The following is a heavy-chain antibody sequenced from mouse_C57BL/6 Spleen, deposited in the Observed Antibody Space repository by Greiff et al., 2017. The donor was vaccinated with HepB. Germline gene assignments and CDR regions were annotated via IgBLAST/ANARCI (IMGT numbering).Heavy chain of an antibody. CDR3: ARLVNYVDY. Sequence: VQLQQSGAELVRPGTSVKVSCKASGYAFTNYLIEWVKQRPGQGLEWIGVINPGSGGSNYSEKFKGKATLTADKSSSTAYMQLSSLTYEDSAVYFCARLVNYVDYWGQGTTLTVSS. CDR1: GYAFTNYL. J-gene: IGHJ2*01. V-gene: IGHV1-54*01. CDR2: INPGSGGS. D-gene: IGHD1-1*02.